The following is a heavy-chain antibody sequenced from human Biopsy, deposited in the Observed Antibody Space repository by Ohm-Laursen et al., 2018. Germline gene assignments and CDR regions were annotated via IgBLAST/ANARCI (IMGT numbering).Heavy chain of an antibody. D-gene: IGHD5-18*01. Sequence: ASVKVSCKTSGYNFISYSINWVRQAPGQGLEWMGWIRPLNGDTKYGQKFQGRVTMTTDTSTSTVYMELTSLRSDDTAVYYCARDWNSGWRLPGMVNYYYNGMDVWGQGTTVTVSS. CDR1: GYNFISYS. CDR2: IRPLNGDT. J-gene: IGHJ6*02. V-gene: IGHV1-18*01. CDR3: ARDWNSGWRLPGMVNYYYNGMDV.